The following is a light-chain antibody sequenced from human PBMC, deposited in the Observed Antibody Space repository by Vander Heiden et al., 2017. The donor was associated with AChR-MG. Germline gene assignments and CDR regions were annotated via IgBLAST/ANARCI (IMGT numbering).Light chain of an antibody. CDR2: DAS. V-gene: IGKV3-11*01. CDR1: QSVSSY. J-gene: IGKJ2*01. Sequence: DIVLTQSPATLSLSPGARATLSCRASQSVSSYLAWYQQKPGQATRLLINDASNRATGIPARFSGSGSGTDFTLTISSLEPEDFAVYYCQQRSNWPPYTFGQGTKLEIK. CDR3: QQRSNWPPYT.